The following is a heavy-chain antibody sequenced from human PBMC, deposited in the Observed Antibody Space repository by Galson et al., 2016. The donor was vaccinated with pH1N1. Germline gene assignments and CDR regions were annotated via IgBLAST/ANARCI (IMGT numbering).Heavy chain of an antibody. Sequence: ETLSLTCAVHGASLVGYSWGWVRQSPGKGLEWIGEISHSGSTNDNPSLKSRVTISIDTSKNQFSLRLTSVTAADTAIYYRARIGYFRIDYWGQGTLLTVSS. CDR2: ISHSGST. D-gene: IGHD2-15*01. V-gene: IGHV4-34*01. J-gene: IGHJ4*02. CDR1: GASLVGYS. CDR3: ARIGYFRIDY.